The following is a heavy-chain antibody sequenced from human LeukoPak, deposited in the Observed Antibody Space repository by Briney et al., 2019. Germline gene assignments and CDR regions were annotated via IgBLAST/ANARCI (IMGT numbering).Heavy chain of an antibody. Sequence: PETLSLTCAVYGASFSGYYWGWIRQPPGKGLEWIGEINHSGSTNYNPSLKSRVTISVDTSKNQFSLKLSSVTAADTAVYYCARGGVRYFDWLLSPFDPWGQGTLVTVSS. V-gene: IGHV4-34*01. CDR2: INHSGST. CDR3: ARGGVRYFDWLLSPFDP. J-gene: IGHJ5*02. CDR1: GASFSGYY. D-gene: IGHD3-9*01.